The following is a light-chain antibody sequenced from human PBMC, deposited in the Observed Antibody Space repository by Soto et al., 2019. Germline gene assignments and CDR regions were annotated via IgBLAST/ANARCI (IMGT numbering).Light chain of an antibody. Sequence: DIQMTQSPYSLSASVGDSVTITCRASQNIRTYLNWYQQKPGRAPKLLIHSASALPSEVQSRFSGSGSGTEVTLTMSGLQPEDFATYYCQQGHSTPYTFGQGTKVEIK. CDR2: SAS. CDR3: QQGHSTPYT. CDR1: QNIRTY. J-gene: IGKJ2*01. V-gene: IGKV1-39*01.